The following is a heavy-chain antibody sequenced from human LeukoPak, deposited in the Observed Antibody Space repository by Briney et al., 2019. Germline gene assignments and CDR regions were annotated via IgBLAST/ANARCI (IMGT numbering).Heavy chain of an antibody. CDR1: GGSITNTNY. CDR2: FNLQGST. CDR3: AREGGPYRPLDY. V-gene: IGHV4-4*02. Sequence: SGTLSLTCGVSGGSITNTNYWTWVRPPPGKGLEWIGEFNLQGSTNYNPSLMGRVAISVDTSANHISLQLTSVTAAGTAVYYCAREGGPYRPLDYSGQGTLVTVSS. J-gene: IGHJ4*02.